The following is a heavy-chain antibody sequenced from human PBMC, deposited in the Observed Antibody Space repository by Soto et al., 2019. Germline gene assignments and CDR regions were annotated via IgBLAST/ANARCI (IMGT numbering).Heavy chain of an antibody. J-gene: IGHJ6*03. CDR3: RLPEQVHYYYDMDV. V-gene: IGHV5-10-1*01. Sequence: PGESLKISCKGSGYSFTSYWISWVRQMPGKGLEWMGRIDPSDSYTNYSPSFQGHVTISADKSISTAYLQWSSLKASDTAMYYCRLPEQVHYYYDMDVWGKGTTVTVAS. CDR1: GYSFTSYW. CDR2: IDPSDSYT. D-gene: IGHD6-13*01.